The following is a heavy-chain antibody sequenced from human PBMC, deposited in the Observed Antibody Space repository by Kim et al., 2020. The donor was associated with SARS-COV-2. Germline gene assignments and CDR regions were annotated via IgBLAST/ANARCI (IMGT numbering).Heavy chain of an antibody. CDR3: ARVRDIWFREFPSPLDY. Sequence: KDRFTISRDNSKNTLYLQMNGLRAEDTAVYYCARVRDIWFREFPSPLDYWGQGTLVTVSS. V-gene: IGHV3-30*01. J-gene: IGHJ4*02. D-gene: IGHD3-10*01.